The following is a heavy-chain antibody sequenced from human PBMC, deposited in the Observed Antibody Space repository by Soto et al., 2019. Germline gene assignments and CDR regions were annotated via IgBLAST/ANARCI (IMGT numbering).Heavy chain of an antibody. CDR3: ARLPDPVHLGLLNYYYMDV. CDR1: GGSISSGGYY. V-gene: IGHV4-31*03. J-gene: IGHJ6*03. Sequence: PSETLSLTCTVSGGSISSGGYYWSWIRQHPGKGLEWIGYIYYSGSTYYNPSLKSRVTISVDTSKNQFSLKLSSVTAADTAVYYCARLPDPVHLGLLNYYYMDVWGKGTTVTVSS. CDR2: IYYSGST. D-gene: IGHD3-3*01.